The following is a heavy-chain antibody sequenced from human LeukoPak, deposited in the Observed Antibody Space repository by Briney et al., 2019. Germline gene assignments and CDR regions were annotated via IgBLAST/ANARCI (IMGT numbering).Heavy chain of an antibody. CDR2: IIPIFGTA. J-gene: IGHJ3*02. CDR1: GGTFSSYA. Sequence: SVKVSCKASGGTFSSYAISWVRQAPGQGLEWMRGIIPIFGTANYAQKFQGRVTITTDESTSTAYMELSSLRSEDTAVYYCARDDCSGGSCYPGDAFDIWGQGTMVTVSS. CDR3: ARDDCSGGSCYPGDAFDI. V-gene: IGHV1-69*05. D-gene: IGHD2-15*01.